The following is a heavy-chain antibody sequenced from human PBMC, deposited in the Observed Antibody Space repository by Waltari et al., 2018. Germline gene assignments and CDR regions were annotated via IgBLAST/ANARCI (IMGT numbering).Heavy chain of an antibody. CDR2: INTRIANP. Sequence: QVQLVQSGAEVKKPGSSVKVSCKASGGTFSSDDSSWVRQAPGQGLEWMGRINTRIANPTYAQGFRGRGRFVFSLDTSVSTGYLQINSLKSEDTAEYFCARHSGSSLGDVLDIWGQVTVVTVS. V-gene: IGHV7-4-1*02. CDR3: ARHSGSSLGDVLDI. CDR1: GGTFSSDD. J-gene: IGHJ3*02. D-gene: IGHD6-6*01.